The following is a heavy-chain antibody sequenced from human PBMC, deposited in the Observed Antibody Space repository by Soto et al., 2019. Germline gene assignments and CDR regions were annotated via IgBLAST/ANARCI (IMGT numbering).Heavy chain of an antibody. Sequence: QVQLQESGPGLVEPSQTLSLTCTVSGDSISTDNYYWSWIRQHPGKGLEWIGYIFYSGAPSYNPSLKSRLTMSVDTSKNQFSMRLSSVTAADTAVYYCARGPTVTSDFWGQGTLVTVSS. V-gene: IGHV4-31*03. J-gene: IGHJ4*02. CDR2: IFYSGAP. CDR3: ARGPTVTSDF. CDR1: GDSISTDNYY. D-gene: IGHD4-17*01.